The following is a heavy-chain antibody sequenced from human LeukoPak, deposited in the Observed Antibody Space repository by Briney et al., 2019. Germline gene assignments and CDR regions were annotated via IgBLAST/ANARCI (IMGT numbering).Heavy chain of an antibody. CDR3: ARDLSIAVAGTGDY. D-gene: IGHD6-19*01. CDR1: GFTVSSNY. Sequence: GGSLRLSCAASGFTVSSNYMSWVRQAPGKGLEWVSVIYSGGSTYYADSVKGRFTISRVNSKNTLYLQMNSLRAEDTAVYFCARDLSIAVAGTGDYWGQGTLVTVSS. V-gene: IGHV3-66*01. J-gene: IGHJ4*02. CDR2: IYSGGST.